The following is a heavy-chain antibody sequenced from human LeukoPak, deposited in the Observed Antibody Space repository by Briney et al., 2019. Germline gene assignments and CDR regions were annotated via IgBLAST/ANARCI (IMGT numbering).Heavy chain of an antibody. D-gene: IGHD3-9*01. CDR2: IYHSGST. CDR3: ARDGGDILTGDYFDY. Sequence: SETLSLTCAVSGGSISSGGYSWSWIRQPPGKGLEWIGYIYHSGSTYYNPSLKSRVTISVDRSKNQFSLKLSSVTAADTAVYYCARDGGDILTGDYFDYWAREPWSPSPQ. J-gene: IGHJ4*02. V-gene: IGHV4-30-2*01. CDR1: GGSISSGGYS.